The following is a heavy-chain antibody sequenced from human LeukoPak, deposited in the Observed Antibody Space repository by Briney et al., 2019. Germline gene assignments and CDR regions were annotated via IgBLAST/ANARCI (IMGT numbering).Heavy chain of an antibody. Sequence: GGSLRLSRAASGFTFSSYALSWVRQAPGKGLEWVSAISGSGGSTYYADSVKGGFTISRDNSKNTLYLQMNSLRAEDTAVYYCAKDLELDSSGYYLGFDYWGQGTLVTVSS. CDR3: AKDLELDSSGYYLGFDY. V-gene: IGHV3-23*01. J-gene: IGHJ4*02. D-gene: IGHD3-22*01. CDR2: ISGSGGST. CDR1: GFTFSSYA.